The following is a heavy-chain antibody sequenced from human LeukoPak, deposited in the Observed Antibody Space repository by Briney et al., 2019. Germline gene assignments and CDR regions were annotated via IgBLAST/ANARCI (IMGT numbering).Heavy chain of an antibody. D-gene: IGHD1-26*01. V-gene: IGHV4-4*02. J-gene: IGHJ4*02. CDR2: ISLSGYT. CDR3: SRESGPFSPFGH. Sequence: SGTLSLTCGVSGVSITSTNYWSWVRQPPGQGLEWIGEISLSGYTGFNPSLRSRVTMSLDESKSHLSLNLASVTAADTAVYYCSRESGPFSPFGHWGQGILVTVTS. CDR1: GVSITSTNY.